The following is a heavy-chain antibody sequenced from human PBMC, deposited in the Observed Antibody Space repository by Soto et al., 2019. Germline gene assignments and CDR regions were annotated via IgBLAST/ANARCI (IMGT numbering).Heavy chain of an antibody. CDR2: MYPSGNT. CDR3: ARGKYTGSNSYFDY. J-gene: IGHJ4*02. Sequence: PSETLSLTCTVSGGSVSNYYWSWIRQPAEKGLEWIGRMYPSGNTNYNPSLNSRVDMSVDTSKNQVSLILSSVTAADTAVYYCARGKYTGSNSYFDYWGQGTLVTVSS. D-gene: IGHD1-26*01. V-gene: IGHV4-4*07. CDR1: GGSVSNYY.